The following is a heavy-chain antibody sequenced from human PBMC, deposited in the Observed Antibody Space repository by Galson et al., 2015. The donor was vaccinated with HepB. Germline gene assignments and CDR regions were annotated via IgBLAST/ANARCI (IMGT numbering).Heavy chain of an antibody. J-gene: IGHJ6*03. V-gene: IGHV1-46*01. CDR2: INPSGGST. CDR1: GYTFTSYY. CDR3: ARDLRGNYGSGFLYYMDV. Sequence: SVKVSCKASGYTFTSYYMHWVRQAPGQGLEWMGIINPSGGSTSYAQKFQGRVTMTRDTSTSTVYMELSSLRSEDTAVYYCARDLRGNYGSGFLYYMDVWGKGTTVTVSS. D-gene: IGHD3-10*01.